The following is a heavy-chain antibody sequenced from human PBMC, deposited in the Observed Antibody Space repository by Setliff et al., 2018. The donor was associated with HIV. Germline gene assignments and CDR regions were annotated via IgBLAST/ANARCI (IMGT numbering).Heavy chain of an antibody. CDR1: GFSFNNYV. J-gene: IGHJ4*02. CDR3: ANSPARPPFDC. D-gene: IGHD6-6*01. V-gene: IGHV3-30*04. CDR2: ISYGGSDI. Sequence: GGSLRLSCAASGFSFNNYVMHWVRHAPGKGLEWVAVISYGGSDIYYADSVKGRFTISRDKSKNTVFLQMNSLRVEDTAVYYCANSPARPPFDCWGQGALVTVSS.